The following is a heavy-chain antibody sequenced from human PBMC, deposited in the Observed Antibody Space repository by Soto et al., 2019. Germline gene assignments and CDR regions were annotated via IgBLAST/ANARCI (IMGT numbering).Heavy chain of an antibody. CDR2: INAGNGNT. Sequence: ASVKVSCKASGYTFTSYAMHWVRQAPGQRLEWMGWINAGNGNTEYSQKFQGRVTITRDTSASTAYMEPSSLRSEDTAVYYCARATANLDAFDIWGQGTMVTVSS. J-gene: IGHJ3*02. CDR3: ARATANLDAFDI. D-gene: IGHD5-18*01. V-gene: IGHV1-3*01. CDR1: GYTFTSYA.